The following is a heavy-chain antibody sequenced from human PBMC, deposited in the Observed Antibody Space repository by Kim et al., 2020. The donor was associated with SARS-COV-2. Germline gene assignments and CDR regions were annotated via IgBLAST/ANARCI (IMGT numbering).Heavy chain of an antibody. V-gene: IGHV3-30*18. CDR3: AKDHYASGWHGGDY. CDR1: GFTFSIYG. J-gene: IGHJ4*02. Sequence: GGSLRLSCAASGFTFSIYGMHWVRQAPGKGLEWVAVISYEGSNKHNADSVKGRFTISRDNSKNTLYLQMNSLRAEDTAVYYCAKDHYASGWHGGDYWGQG. D-gene: IGHD6-19*01. CDR2: ISYEGSNK.